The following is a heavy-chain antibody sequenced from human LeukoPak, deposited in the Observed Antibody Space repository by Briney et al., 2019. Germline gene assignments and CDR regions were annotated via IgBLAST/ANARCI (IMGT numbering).Heavy chain of an antibody. CDR2: IWYDGSNK. V-gene: IGHV3-33*01. CDR1: GFIFSSYG. Sequence: GGSLRLSCAASGFIFSSYGMHWVRQAPGKGLEWVAVIWYDGSNKYYADSVKGRFTVSRDNAKNSLYLQMTSLRAEDTAVYYCAREFADSWGQGTLVIVSS. CDR3: AREFADS. J-gene: IGHJ4*02.